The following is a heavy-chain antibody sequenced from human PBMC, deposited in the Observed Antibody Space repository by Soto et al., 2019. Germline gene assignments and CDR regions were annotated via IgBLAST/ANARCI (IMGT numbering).Heavy chain of an antibody. D-gene: IGHD6-19*01. V-gene: IGHV4-39*01. Sequence: PSETLSLTCTVSGGSIRDTIYYWGWIRQPPGKGLEWIGSIHYSGSTHYNPSLKSRVTISVDASKSQLSLNLTSVTPADTSVYYWARHVRALADRLAYWGQGTVVTVSS. CDR3: ARHVRALADRLAY. CDR1: GGSIRDTIYY. J-gene: IGHJ4*02. CDR2: IHYSGST.